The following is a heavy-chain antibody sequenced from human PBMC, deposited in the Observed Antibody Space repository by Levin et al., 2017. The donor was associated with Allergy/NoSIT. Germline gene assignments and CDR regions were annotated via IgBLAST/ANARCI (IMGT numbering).Heavy chain of an antibody. CDR3: AKDLSAVPAANYYYAMDV. CDR2: TSDSGGST. V-gene: IGHV3-23*01. J-gene: IGHJ6*02. Sequence: GGSLRLSCAASGFTFSSYAMNWVRQAPGKGLECVSGTSDSGGSTYYADSVKGRFTISRDNSKNTLYLQVNSLRAEDTALYYCAKDLSAVPAANYYYAMDVWGPGTTVTVSS. CDR1: GFTFSSYA. D-gene: IGHD2-2*01.